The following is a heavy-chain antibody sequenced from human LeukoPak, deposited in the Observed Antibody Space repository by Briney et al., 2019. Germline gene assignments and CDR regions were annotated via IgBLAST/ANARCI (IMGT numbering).Heavy chain of an antibody. CDR1: GYTFTSHY. D-gene: IGHD6-13*01. V-gene: IGHV1-46*01. J-gene: IGHJ4*02. CDR3: ARDREAAAGSLPDY. Sequence: ASVNVSCKASGYTFTSHYMHWVRQAPGQGLEWMGIINPSGGGTRYAQKFQGRVTMTRDTPTRTVYMELSSLRSEDTAVYYCARDREAAAGSLPDYWGQGTLVIVSS. CDR2: INPSGGGT.